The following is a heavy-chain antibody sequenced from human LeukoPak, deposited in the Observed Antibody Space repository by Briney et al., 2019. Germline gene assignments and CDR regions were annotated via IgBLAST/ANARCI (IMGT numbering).Heavy chain of an antibody. J-gene: IGHJ4*02. CDR1: GFAFDEHG. CDR2: INWSGGST. CDR3: ARAPITSPFYFDY. V-gene: IGHV3-20*04. D-gene: IGHD2-2*01. Sequence: GSLRLSCTASGFAFDEHGMSWVRQVPGKGLEWVSGINWSGGSTGYADPLRGRFTISRDNAKNSLYLQMDSLRAEDTALYYCARAPITSPFYFDYWGQGALVTVSS.